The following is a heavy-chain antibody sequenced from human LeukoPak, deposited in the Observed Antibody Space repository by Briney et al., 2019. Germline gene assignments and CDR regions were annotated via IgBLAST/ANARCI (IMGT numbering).Heavy chain of an antibody. V-gene: IGHV3-23*01. Sequence: GGSLRLSCAASGFTVTNNYMTWVRRAPGKGLEWVSAISGSGGSTYYADSVKGRFTISRDNSKNTLYLQMNSLRAEDTAVYYCAKGTIWGQGTLVTVSS. J-gene: IGHJ4*02. CDR1: GFTVTNNY. D-gene: IGHD3-3*01. CDR2: ISGSGGST. CDR3: AKGTI.